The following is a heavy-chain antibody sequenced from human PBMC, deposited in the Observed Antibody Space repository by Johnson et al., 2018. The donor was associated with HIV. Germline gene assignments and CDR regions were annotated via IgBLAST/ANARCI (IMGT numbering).Heavy chain of an antibody. V-gene: IGHV3-30-3*01. J-gene: IGHJ3*02. CDR3: AKDLGDPMIEVHAFDI. CDR2: ISYDGSNK. D-gene: IGHD3-22*01. CDR1: GFTFSSYA. Sequence: MLLVESGGGVVQPGRSLRLSCAASGFTFSSYAMHWVRQAPGKGLEWVAVISYDGSNKYYADSVKGRFTISRDNSKNTLYLQMNSLRAEDTALYYCAKDLGDPMIEVHAFDIWGQGTMVTVSS.